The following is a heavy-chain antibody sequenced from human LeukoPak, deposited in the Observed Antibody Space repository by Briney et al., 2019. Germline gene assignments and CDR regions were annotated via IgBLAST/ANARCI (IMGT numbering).Heavy chain of an antibody. J-gene: IGHJ6*03. CDR1: GYTFTSYD. CDR3: ARAAAARPRNYYHYMDV. D-gene: IGHD6-6*01. CDR2: MNPNSGNT. V-gene: IGHV1-8*01. Sequence: ASVKVSCKASGYTFTSYDINWVRQATGQGLEWMGWMNPNSGNTGYAQKFQGRVTMTRNTSISTAYMELSSLRSEDTAVYYCARAAAARPRNYYHYMDVWGKGTTVTVSS.